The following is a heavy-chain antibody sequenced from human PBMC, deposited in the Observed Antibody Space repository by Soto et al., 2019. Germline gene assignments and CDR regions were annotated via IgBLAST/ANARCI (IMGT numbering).Heavy chain of an antibody. J-gene: IGHJ3*02. D-gene: IGHD2-21*02. CDR1: GFTFSNYA. CDR3: AKKGLGSLTTYCNSGDCHYAFDI. V-gene: IGHV3-23*01. CDR2: ISGGGDGT. Sequence: EVQLLESGGGLVQPGGSLRLSCAASGFTFSNYAMTWVRQAPGKGLEWVSTISGGGDGTFYADSVKGRFTISRDNSRNAVYVQMNSLRAEDTAVYYCAKKGLGSLTTYCNSGDCHYAFDIWGQGTMVTVSS.